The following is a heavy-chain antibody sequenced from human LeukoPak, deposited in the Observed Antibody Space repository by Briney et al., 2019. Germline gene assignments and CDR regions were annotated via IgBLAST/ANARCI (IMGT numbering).Heavy chain of an antibody. V-gene: IGHV4-4*02. Sequence: GSLRLSCEASEFTFSDFEMNWVRQAPGKGLERIGTVSHSGRSHYSTSLKNRVTISVDRSKNRFSLTLTSVTAADTAVYYCVRGQATTEWSQGMLVFVSS. J-gene: IGHJ4*02. CDR3: VRGQATTE. CDR2: VSHSGRS. CDR1: EFTFSDFEM. D-gene: IGHD1-1*01.